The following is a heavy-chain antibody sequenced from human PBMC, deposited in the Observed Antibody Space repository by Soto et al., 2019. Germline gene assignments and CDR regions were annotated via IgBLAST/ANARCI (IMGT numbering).Heavy chain of an antibody. Sequence: QVQLVQSGAEVKKPGASVKVSCKASGYTFTSYYMHWVRQAPGQGLGWMGIINPSGGRTTYAQKFQGRVTMTRDTSTTTVYMELSSLRSDDTAVYYCARDGCITATCAGGGNWFDPWGQGTLVTVSS. D-gene: IGHD3-10*01. CDR2: INPSGGRT. CDR3: ARDGCITATCAGGGNWFDP. CDR1: GYTFTSYY. V-gene: IGHV1-46*01. J-gene: IGHJ5*02.